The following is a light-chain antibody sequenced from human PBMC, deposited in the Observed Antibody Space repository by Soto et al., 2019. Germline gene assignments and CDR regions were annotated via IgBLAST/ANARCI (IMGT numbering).Light chain of an antibody. CDR1: SSDVGDYKF. CDR3: SSYAGNNNVV. CDR2: EVS. Sequence: QSALTQPPSASGSPGQSVTISCTGTSSDVGDYKFVSWYQQHPGKAPNLMIYEVSRRPSGVPDRFSGSKSGNTASLTVSGLQAEDEADYYCSSYAGNNNVVFGGGTKVTVL. V-gene: IGLV2-8*01. J-gene: IGLJ2*01.